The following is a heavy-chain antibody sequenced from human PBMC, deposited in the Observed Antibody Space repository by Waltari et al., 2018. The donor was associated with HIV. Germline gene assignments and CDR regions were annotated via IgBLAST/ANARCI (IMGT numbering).Heavy chain of an antibody. CDR2: MNWNRGSI. CDR3: AKDVRPGGITIFGVAFGY. Sequence: EVQLVESGGGLVQPGRSLRLSCAASGFTFDDYAMHWVRQGRGKGLDWVSGMNWNRGSIAYADSVNGRFTISRDNAKNSLYLQTNSLRVEDTALYYCAKDVRPGGITIFGVAFGYWGQGTLVTVSS. V-gene: IGHV3-9*01. CDR1: GFTFDDYA. J-gene: IGHJ4*02. D-gene: IGHD3-3*01.